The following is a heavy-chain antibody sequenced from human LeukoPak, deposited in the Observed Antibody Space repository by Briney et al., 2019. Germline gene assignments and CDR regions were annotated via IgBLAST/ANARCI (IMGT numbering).Heavy chain of an antibody. CDR2: INPNSGGT. CDR3: AREPPGLTGPDY. CDR1: GYTFTGYY. J-gene: IGHJ4*02. D-gene: IGHD7-27*01. Sequence: SVKVSCKASGYTFTGYYMHWVRQAPGQGLAWMGWINPNSGGTNYAQKFQGRVTMTRDTSISTAYMELSRLRSDDTAVYYCAREPPGLTGPDYWGQGTLVTVSS. V-gene: IGHV1-2*02.